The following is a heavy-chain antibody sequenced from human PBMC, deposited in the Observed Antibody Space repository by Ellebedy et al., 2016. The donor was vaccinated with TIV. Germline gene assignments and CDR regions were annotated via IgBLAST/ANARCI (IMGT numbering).Heavy chain of an antibody. CDR2: IYYDGRS. D-gene: IGHD4-17*01. CDR1: RGSISRYY. J-gene: IGHJ4*02. Sequence: MPSETLSLTCTVSRGSISRYYWSWFRQPPGKGLAWIGFIYYDGRSNYNAALKSRVDVSLDTSKNQVSLRLSSVTAADTAVYYCATTDGDYWGQGILVTVSS. CDR3: ATTDGDY. V-gene: IGHV4-59*08.